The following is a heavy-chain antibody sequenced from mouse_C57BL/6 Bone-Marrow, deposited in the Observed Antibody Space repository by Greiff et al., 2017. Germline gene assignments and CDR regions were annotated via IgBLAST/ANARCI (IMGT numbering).Heavy chain of an antibody. D-gene: IGHD2-4*01. CDR3: AEGDYDDAMDY. CDR1: GFNIKDYY. CDR2: IDPEDGET. V-gene: IGHV14-2*01. Sequence: VQLKQSGAELVKPGASVKLSCTASGFNIKDYYMHWVKQRTEQGLEWIGRIDPEDGETKYAPKFKGKATITAATSSNTAYLQLSSLTSEDTAVXYCAEGDYDDAMDYWGQGTSVTVSS. J-gene: IGHJ4*01.